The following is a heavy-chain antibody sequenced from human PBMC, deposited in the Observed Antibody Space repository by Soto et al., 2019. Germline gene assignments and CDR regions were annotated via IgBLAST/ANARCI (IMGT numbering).Heavy chain of an antibody. V-gene: IGHV4-34*01. Sequence: SETLSLTCAVYGGSFSGYYWSWIRQPPGKGLEWIGEINHSGSTNYNPSLKSRVTISVDTSKNQFSLKLSSVTAADTAVYYCARGLFYCSSTSCPRGAFDIWGQGTMVTVSS. CDR1: GGSFSGYY. CDR3: ARGLFYCSSTSCPRGAFDI. D-gene: IGHD2-2*01. CDR2: INHSGST. J-gene: IGHJ3*02.